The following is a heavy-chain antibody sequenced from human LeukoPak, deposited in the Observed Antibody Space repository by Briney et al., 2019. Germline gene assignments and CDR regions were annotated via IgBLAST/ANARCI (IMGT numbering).Heavy chain of an antibody. V-gene: IGHV3-23*01. D-gene: IGHD2-2*02. CDR3: ARGKYCTSTSCYNPVDYFEY. CDR2: ISGSGAST. J-gene: IGHJ4*02. Sequence: GGSLRLSCPASGFIFRDYHIHWVRQAPGKGLEWVSAISGSGASTYYADSVKGRFTISRDNSKSTLYLQMNSLRAEDTAVYYCARGKYCTSTSCYNPVDYFEYWGQGTLVTVSS. CDR1: GFIFRDYH.